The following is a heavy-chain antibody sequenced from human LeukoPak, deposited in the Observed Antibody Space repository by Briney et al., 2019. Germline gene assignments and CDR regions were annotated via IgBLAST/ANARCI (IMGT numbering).Heavy chain of an antibody. Sequence: GGSLRLSCAASGFTFSSYSMNWVRQAPGKGLEWVSSISSSSSYIYYADSVKGRFTISRDNAMNSLYLQMNSLRAEDTAVYYCARTCSSTSCYFGGYYGMDVWGQGTTVTVSS. V-gene: IGHV3-21*01. CDR3: ARTCSSTSCYFGGYYGMDV. CDR2: ISSSSSYI. J-gene: IGHJ6*02. CDR1: GFTFSSYS. D-gene: IGHD2-2*01.